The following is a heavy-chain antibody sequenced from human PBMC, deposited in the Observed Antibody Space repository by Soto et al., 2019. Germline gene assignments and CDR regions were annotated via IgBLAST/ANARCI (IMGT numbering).Heavy chain of an antibody. V-gene: IGHV4-59*01. CDR3: ARDRDFWSGRRAYGMDV. CDR2: IYYSGST. Sequence: QVQLQESGPGLVKPSETLSLTCTVSGGSISSYYWSWIRQPPGKGLEWIGYIYYSGSTNYNPSLKSRVTISVDTSKNQFSLKLSSVTAADTAVYYCARDRDFWSGRRAYGMDVWGQGTTVTVSS. J-gene: IGHJ6*02. CDR1: GGSISSYY. D-gene: IGHD3-3*01.